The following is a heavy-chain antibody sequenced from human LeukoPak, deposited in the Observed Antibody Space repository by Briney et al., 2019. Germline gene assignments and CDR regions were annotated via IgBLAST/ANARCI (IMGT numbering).Heavy chain of an antibody. J-gene: IGHJ5*02. CDR2: LGGSGDAI. CDR1: GLNFCTFA. V-gene: IGHV3-23*01. Sequence: PGGSLRLSCSGFGLNFCTFAMKRVRPAPGQGPEWVSTLGGSGDAIYHATSVKGRFTISRDNSKTTLYLQRNSMRAEDTARYYCARRGIIGVSYWGAFETWGQGILVTAS. D-gene: IGHD2-21*02. CDR3: ARRGIIGVSYWGAFET.